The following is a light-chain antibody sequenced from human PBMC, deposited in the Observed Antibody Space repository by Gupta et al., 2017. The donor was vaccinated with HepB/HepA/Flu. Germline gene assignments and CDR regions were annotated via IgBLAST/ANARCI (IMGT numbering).Light chain of an antibody. J-gene: IGLJ3*02. CDR2: DNS. CDR1: SSNIGAGYD. CDR3: QCSDSSSSGSV. V-gene: IGLV1-40*01. Sequence: QSVLTQPPSVSGAPGLTVTISCTGSSSNIGAGYDVYWYQQHPGTAPKLLINDNSNQPPGGPDHCSSCSSCASASLPITGVQAEEEADYYCQCSDSSSSGSVFGGGTKLTVL.